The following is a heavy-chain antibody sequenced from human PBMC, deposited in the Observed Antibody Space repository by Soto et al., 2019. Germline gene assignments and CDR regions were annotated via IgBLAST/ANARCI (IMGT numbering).Heavy chain of an antibody. CDR2: ISYDEGDK. D-gene: IGHD3-10*01. CDR1: GFTFATPA. V-gene: IGHV3-30*18. Sequence: GGSLRLSCAASGFTFATPAMHWVRQAPGKGLEWVAAISYDEGDKKYAGSVKGRFTVSRDNSRNTLYLQMHSLRRDDTAAYYCAKDSTYQYYYNNISDGLNTWGQGAMVTVSS. CDR3: AKDSTYQYYYNNISDGLNT. J-gene: IGHJ6*02.